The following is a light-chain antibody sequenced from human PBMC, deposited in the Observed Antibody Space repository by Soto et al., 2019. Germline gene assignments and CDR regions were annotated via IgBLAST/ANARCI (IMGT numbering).Light chain of an antibody. CDR2: DVG. CDR1: SSDVGAYNY. V-gene: IGLV2-11*01. CDR3: CSYAGRYAPYV. Sequence: QSALTQPRSVSGSPGQSVTSFCTGTSSDVGAYNYVSWYQQHPGKAPKLMIYDVGKRPSGVPDRFSGSKSGNTASLTIFGLQAEDEAEYYCCSYAGRYAPYVFGTGTKLTVL. J-gene: IGLJ1*01.